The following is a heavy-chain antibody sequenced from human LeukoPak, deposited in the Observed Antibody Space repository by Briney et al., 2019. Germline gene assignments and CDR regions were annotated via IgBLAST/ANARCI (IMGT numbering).Heavy chain of an antibody. CDR3: AKGKTGLNYDILTGPPSY. D-gene: IGHD3-9*01. CDR1: EFTFDDYA. CDR2: ISGDGGST. V-gene: IGHV3-43*02. Sequence: PGGSLRLSCAASEFTFDDYAMHWVRRAPGKGLEWVSLISGDGGSTYYADSVKGRFTISRDNSKNSLYLQMNSLRTEDTAFYYCAKGKTGLNYDILTGPPSYWGQGTLVTVSS. J-gene: IGHJ4*02.